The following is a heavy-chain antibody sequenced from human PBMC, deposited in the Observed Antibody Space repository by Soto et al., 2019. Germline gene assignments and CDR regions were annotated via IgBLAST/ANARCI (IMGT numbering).Heavy chain of an antibody. V-gene: IGHV3-9*01. CDR1: GFTFSSYW. Sequence: GGSLRLSCAASGFTFSSYWMHWVRQAPGKGLEWVSGISSNSDTIDYADSVKGRFTISRDNAKNSLFLQMNSLRPEDTALYYCAKDMKWGGMTTIHYFDSWGQGTLVTVSS. CDR2: ISSNSDTI. D-gene: IGHD4-17*01. CDR3: AKDMKWGGMTTIHYFDS. J-gene: IGHJ4*02.